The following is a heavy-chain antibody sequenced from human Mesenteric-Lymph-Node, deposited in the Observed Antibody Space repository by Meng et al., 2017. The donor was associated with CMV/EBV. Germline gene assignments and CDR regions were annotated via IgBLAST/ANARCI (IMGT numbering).Heavy chain of an antibody. D-gene: IGHD3-10*01. V-gene: IGHV4-61*02. CDR2: MFTSGSA. J-gene: IGHJ5*02. CDR1: GGSISSGAYH. CDR3: ARPHYYGSGSSPWFDP. Sequence: QMQLQESGPGLVKPSQTLPLTCPVSGGSISSGAYHWSWIRQPAGKGLEWIGQMFTSGSANYNPSLQSRVTMSTDTSKNQFSLNLSSVTAADTAVYYCARPHYYGSGSSPWFDPWGQGTLVTVSS.